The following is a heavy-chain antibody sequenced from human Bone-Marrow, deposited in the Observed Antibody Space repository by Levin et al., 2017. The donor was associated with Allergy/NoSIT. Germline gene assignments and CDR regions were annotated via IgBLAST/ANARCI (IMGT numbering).Heavy chain of an antibody. D-gene: IGHD2-2*01. V-gene: IGHV3-23*01. CDR3: ANRHCSSSSCYRHFDY. CDR2: IGIGGGT. Sequence: GESLKISCAASGFTFTSYAMNWVRQAPGQGLEWVSAIGIGGGTYYADSVKGRFTISRDNSKSTLYLQMNSLRAEDTAIYYCANRHCSSSSCYRHFDYWGQGTLVTVSS. CDR1: GFTFTSYA. J-gene: IGHJ4*02.